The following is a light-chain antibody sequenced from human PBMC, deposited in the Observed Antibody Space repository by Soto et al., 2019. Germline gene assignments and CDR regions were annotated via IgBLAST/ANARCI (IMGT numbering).Light chain of an antibody. V-gene: IGKV2-24*01. CDR2: KIS. J-gene: IGKJ4*01. Sequence: DIVMTQTPLTSAITLGQSAPISCRSSQSLVHSVGNTYLSWLQQMPRQPPRLLIYKISNRFTGVADRVSGSGAATDITLKISRVEGEDVGIYYLIQATQPPLTFGGRTKLEI. CDR3: IQATQPPLT. CDR1: QSLVHSVGNTY.